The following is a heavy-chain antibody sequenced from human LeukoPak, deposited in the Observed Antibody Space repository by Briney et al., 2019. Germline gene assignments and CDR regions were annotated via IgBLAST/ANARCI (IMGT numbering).Heavy chain of an antibody. V-gene: IGHV3-11*05. CDR3: ARGTAPSADY. D-gene: IGHD2-21*02. J-gene: IGHJ4*02. CDR1: GFTLIDYY. Sequence: GGSLRLSRAASGFTLIDYYVSWIRQAPGKGLEWVAYISSSSSYTNYADSVKGRFTISRDNAKNSVHLQMNSLRAEDTAVYYCARGTAPSADYWGQGTLVTVSS. CDR2: ISSSSSYT.